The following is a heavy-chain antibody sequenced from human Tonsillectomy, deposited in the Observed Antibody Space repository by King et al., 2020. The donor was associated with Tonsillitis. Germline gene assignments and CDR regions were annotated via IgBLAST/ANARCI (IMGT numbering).Heavy chain of an antibody. J-gene: IGHJ4*02. V-gene: IGHV3-21*01. CDR1: GFTFISYS. CDR2: ISSSSSYI. CDR3: ARVFTMVRGVITPRDY. Sequence: VQLVESGGGLVKPGGSLRLSCVVSGFTFISYSMNWVRQAPGKGLEWVSFISSSSSYIYYADSVKGRFTISRDNAKNSLYLQMNSLRAEDTAVYYCARVFTMVRGVITPRDYWGQGTLVTVSS. D-gene: IGHD3-10*01.